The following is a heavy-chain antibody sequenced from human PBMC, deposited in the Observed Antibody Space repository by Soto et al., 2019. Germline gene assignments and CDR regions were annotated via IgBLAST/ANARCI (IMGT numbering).Heavy chain of an antibody. CDR2: IRSKAYGGTT. CDR3: TRVMRGYSSGPALY. CDR1: GFTFGDYA. V-gene: IGHV3-49*03. Sequence: GGSLILSCTASGFTFGDYAMSWFRQAPGKGLEWVGFIRSKAYGGTTEYAASVKGRFTISRDDSKSIAYLQMNSLKTEDTAVYYCTRVMRGYSSGPALYWGQGTLVTVSS. J-gene: IGHJ4*02. D-gene: IGHD6-19*01.